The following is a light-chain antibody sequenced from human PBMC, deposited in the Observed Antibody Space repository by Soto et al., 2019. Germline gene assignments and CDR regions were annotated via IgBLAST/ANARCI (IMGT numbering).Light chain of an antibody. CDR3: QQYGRSPRT. J-gene: IGKJ1*01. V-gene: IGKV3-20*01. CDR1: QSVSSIF. Sequence: EIVMTQSPGTLSLSPGDRATLSCRASQSVSSIFLAWYQQKPGQAPRLVIYGASSRATGIPDRFSGSGSGTDFTLSISRLEPEDFAVYYCQQYGRSPRTFGQGTKVDIK. CDR2: GAS.